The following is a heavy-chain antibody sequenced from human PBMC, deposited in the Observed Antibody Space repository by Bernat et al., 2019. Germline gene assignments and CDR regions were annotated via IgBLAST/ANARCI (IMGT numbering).Heavy chain of an antibody. J-gene: IGHJ4*02. CDR3: ARGLYTSSWGDFDY. Sequence: EVQLLESGGGLVQPGGSLRLSCAASGFTFSSHGMTWVRQAPGKGLEWVSAISGSGDTTNYADSVKGRFTISRDNSKNMLYLQMNSLRAEDTAVYFCARGLYTSSWGDFDYWGQGAVVTVSS. CDR2: ISGSGDTT. V-gene: IGHV3-23*01. CDR1: GFTFSSHG. D-gene: IGHD6-13*01.